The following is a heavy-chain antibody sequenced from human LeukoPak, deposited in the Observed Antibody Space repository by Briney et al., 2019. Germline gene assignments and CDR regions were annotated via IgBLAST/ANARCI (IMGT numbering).Heavy chain of an antibody. CDR2: IYSGGST. CDR3: ARVLRDGYSDY. J-gene: IGHJ4*02. CDR1: GFTVSSNY. Sequence: GGSLGLSCAASGFTVSSNYMSWVRQAPGKGLEWVSVIYSGGSTYYADSVKGRFTISRDNSKNTLYLQMNSLRAEDTAVYYCARVLRDGYSDYWGQGTLVTVSS. D-gene: IGHD5-24*01. V-gene: IGHV3-53*01.